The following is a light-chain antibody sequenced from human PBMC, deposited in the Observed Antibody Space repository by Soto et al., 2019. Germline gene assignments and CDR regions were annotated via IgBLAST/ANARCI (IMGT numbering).Light chain of an antibody. V-gene: IGLV2-14*01. J-gene: IGLJ3*02. Sequence: QSALTQPASASGSPGQSITISCTGTSNDVGGYNYVSWYQQQPGKAPKLIIYEVNDRPSGVSNRFSGSKSGNTASLTISGLHVEDEADYYCSSYTTTNTWVFGGGTKLTVL. CDR1: SNDVGGYNY. CDR2: EVN. CDR3: SSYTTTNTWV.